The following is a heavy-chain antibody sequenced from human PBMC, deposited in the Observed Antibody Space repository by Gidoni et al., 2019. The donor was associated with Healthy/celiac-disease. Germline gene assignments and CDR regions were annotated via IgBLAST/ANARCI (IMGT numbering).Heavy chain of an antibody. D-gene: IGHD1-26*01. CDR2: IYSGGST. Sequence: GFTVSSNYMSWVRQAPGKGLEWVSVIYSGGSTYYADSVKGRFTISRHNSKNTLYLQMNSLRAEDTAVYYCARFRIVGAAESFDYWGQGTLVTVSS. J-gene: IGHJ4*02. CDR1: GFTVSSNY. CDR3: ARFRIVGAAESFDY. V-gene: IGHV3-53*04.